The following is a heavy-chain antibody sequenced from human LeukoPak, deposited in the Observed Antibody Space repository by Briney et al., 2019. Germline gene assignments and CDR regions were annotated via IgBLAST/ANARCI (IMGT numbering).Heavy chain of an antibody. J-gene: IGHJ6*03. CDR1: GFTLTSSA. V-gene: IGHV1-58*02. CDR2: IVVGSGNT. Sequence: SVKVSCKASGFTLTSSAMQWVRQARGQRLEWIGWIVVGSGNTNYAQKFQERVTITRDMSTSTAYMELSSLRSEDTAVYYCAAGLVPYYMDVWGKGTTVTVSS. CDR3: AAGLVPYYMDV. D-gene: IGHD6-19*01.